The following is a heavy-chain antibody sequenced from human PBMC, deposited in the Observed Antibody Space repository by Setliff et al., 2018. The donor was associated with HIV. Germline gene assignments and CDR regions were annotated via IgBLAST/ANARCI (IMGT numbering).Heavy chain of an antibody. CDR3: AKDYTTTFWEYNWFDL. D-gene: IGHD3-3*01. CDR2: INGDGDST. J-gene: IGHJ5*02. CDR1: GFTFSNFW. V-gene: IGHV3-23*01. Sequence: GSLRLSCATSGFTFSNFWMTWVRQAPGKGLEWVSGINGDGDSTYYADSVKGRFTVSRDNSKDTLTLQMNDLRAEDTGLYYCAKDYTTTFWEYNWFDLWGQGTLVTVSS.